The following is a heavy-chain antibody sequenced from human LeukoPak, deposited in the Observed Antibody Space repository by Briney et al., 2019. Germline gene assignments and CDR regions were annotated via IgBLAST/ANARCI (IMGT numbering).Heavy chain of an antibody. CDR2: INHSGST. D-gene: IGHD3-9*01. V-gene: IGHV4-34*01. Sequence: SETLSLTCALYGGSFSGYYWSWIRQPPGKGLEWIGEINHSGSTNYSPSLTSRVTISLDTSKNQFSLKLSSVPAADTAVSYCARGSRLTGTFDIWGQGTMVTVSS. J-gene: IGHJ3*02. CDR1: GGSFSGYY. CDR3: ARGSRLTGTFDI.